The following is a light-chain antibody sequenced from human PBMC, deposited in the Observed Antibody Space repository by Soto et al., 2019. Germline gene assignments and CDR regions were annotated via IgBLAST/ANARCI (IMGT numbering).Light chain of an antibody. V-gene: IGLV2-14*01. CDR2: DVN. J-gene: IGLJ1*01. CDR3: CSYTTRSSYV. CDR1: SSDVGYYIF. Sequence: QSVLTQPASVSGSPGQSITISCTGSSSDVGYYIFVSWYQQHPGKAPKLMIYDVNNRPSGVSNRFSGSKSGNTASLTISGLQAEDEADYYCCSYTTRSSYVFGTGTKVTVL.